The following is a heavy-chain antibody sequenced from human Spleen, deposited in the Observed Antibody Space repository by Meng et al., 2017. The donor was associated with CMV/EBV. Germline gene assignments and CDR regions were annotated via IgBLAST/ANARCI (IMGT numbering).Heavy chain of an antibody. V-gene: IGHV6-1*01. CDR2: TYYRSKWYL. J-gene: IGHJ4*02. CDR1: GDSVSSNSAG. D-gene: IGHD2-2*01. CDR3: AGTGRTYLDCSSTSCPRAYY. Sequence: SQTLSLTCAISGDSVSSNSAGWNWIRQSPSRGLEWLGRTYYRSKWYLDYAVSVKSRITINPDTSKNQFSLQLNSVTPEDTAVYYCAGTGRTYLDCSSTSCPRAYYWGQGTLVTVSS.